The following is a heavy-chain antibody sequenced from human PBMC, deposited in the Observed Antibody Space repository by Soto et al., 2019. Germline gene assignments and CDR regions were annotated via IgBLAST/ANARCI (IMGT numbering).Heavy chain of an antibody. V-gene: IGHV1-46*01. CDR3: ARDLLFTIFGVVHGMDV. J-gene: IGHJ6*02. CDR2: INPSGGST. CDR1: GYTFTSYY. Sequence: QVQLVQSGAEVKKPGASVKVSCKASGYTFTSYYMHWVRQAPGQGLEWMGIINPSGGSTSYAQKFQGRVTMTRDTSTSTVYMELSSLRSEDTAVYYCARDLLFTIFGVVHGMDVWGQGTTVTVSS. D-gene: IGHD3-3*01.